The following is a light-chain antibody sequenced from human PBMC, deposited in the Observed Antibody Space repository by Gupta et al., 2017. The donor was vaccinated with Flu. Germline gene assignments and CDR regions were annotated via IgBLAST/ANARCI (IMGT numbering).Light chain of an antibody. CDR2: EVS. CDR3: SSYTTSSTLV. V-gene: IGLV2-14*01. J-gene: IGLJ2*01. CDR1: TSDVGGYNY. Sequence: QSALTQPASVSESPGQSITISCTGTTSDVGGYNYVSWYQHHPGKAPKLMIYEVSNRPSGVSNRFSGSKSGNTASLTISGLQTEDEADYYSSSYTTSSTLVFGGGTKLTVL.